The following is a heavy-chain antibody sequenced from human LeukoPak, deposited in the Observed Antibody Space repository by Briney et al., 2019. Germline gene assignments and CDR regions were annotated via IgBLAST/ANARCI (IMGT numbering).Heavy chain of an antibody. V-gene: IGHV3-30*02. CDR2: IRYDGSNK. D-gene: IGHD2-2*02. CDR1: GFTFSSYG. Sequence: PGGSLRLSCAASGFTFSSYGMHWVRQAPGKGLEWVAFIRYDGSNKYYADSVKGRFTISRDNSKNTLYLQMNSLRAEDTAVYYCAKGGPLNYCSSTSCYTDAFGIWGQGTMVTVSS. CDR3: AKGGPLNYCSSTSCYTDAFGI. J-gene: IGHJ3*02.